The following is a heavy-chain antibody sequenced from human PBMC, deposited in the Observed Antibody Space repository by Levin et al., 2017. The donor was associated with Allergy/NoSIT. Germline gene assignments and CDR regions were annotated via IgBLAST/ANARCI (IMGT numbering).Heavy chain of an antibody. Sequence: PSETLSLTCAVYGGSFSGYYWSWIRQPPGKGLEWIGEINHSGSTNYNPSLKSRVTISVDTSKNQFSMKLSSVTAADTAVYYCAGLTYNDILTGYSLENYWGQGTLVTVSS. CDR3: AGLTYNDILTGYSLENY. CDR2: INHSGST. CDR1: GGSFSGYY. J-gene: IGHJ4*02. V-gene: IGHV4-34*01. D-gene: IGHD3-9*01.